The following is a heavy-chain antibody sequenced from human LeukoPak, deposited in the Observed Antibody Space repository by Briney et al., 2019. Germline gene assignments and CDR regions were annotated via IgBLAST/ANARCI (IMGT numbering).Heavy chain of an antibody. D-gene: IGHD6-19*01. J-gene: IGHJ4*02. CDR2: INPNSGGT. Sequence: ASVKVSCKASGYTFTGYYMHWVRQAPGQGLEWMGWINPNSGGTNYAQKFQGRVTMTRDTSISTAYMELSRLRSDDTAVYYCASVSTTPRAVAGTLHFWVAFDYWGQGTLVTVSS. CDR3: ASVSTTPRAVAGTLHFWVAFDY. CDR1: GYTFTGYY. V-gene: IGHV1-2*02.